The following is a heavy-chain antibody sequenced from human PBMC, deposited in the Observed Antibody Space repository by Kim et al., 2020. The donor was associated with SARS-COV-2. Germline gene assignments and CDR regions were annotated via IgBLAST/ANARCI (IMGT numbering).Heavy chain of an antibody. V-gene: IGHV4-30-4*08. CDR3: ARDTAYLGLGGNFFDS. J-gene: IGHJ5*01. Sequence: SETLSLTCSVSGTSVNSGPYFWTWIRQPPGKGLEWLGYIYHSGDVYTKPSLRGRLTISADASKEQFFLPLPSVTAADTAIYFCARDTAYLGLGGNFFDSWGLGILVTVSS. CDR1: GTSVNSGPYF. D-gene: IGHD3-16*01. CDR2: IYHSGDV.